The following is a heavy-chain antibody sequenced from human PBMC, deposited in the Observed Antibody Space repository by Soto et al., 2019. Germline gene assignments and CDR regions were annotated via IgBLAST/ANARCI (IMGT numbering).Heavy chain of an antibody. CDR3: ARGGLGIDYYDRSGYYRD. V-gene: IGHV1-2*04. CDR2: INPNSGGT. D-gene: IGHD3-22*01. J-gene: IGHJ4*02. CDR1: GYTFSGHY. Sequence: QVQLVQSGAEVKKPGASVKVSCKASGYTFSGHYIHWVRQAPGQGLEWMGWINPNSGGTNFAQKFQGWVTMTRDTSISTVYMELSRLRYDDTAVYYCARGGLGIDYYDRSGYYRDWGQGTLVTVSS.